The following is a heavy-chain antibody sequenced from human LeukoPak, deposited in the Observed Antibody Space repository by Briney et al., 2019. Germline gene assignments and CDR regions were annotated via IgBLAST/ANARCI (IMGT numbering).Heavy chain of an antibody. D-gene: IGHD6-19*01. Sequence: GGSLRLSCAASGFTFSSYAMSWVRQAPGKGLEWVSAISGSGGSTYHADSVKGRFTISRDNSRNTLFLEMNSLRAEDTAVYYCAKRVGYSSGWYYDYWGQGTLVTVSS. J-gene: IGHJ4*02. CDR3: AKRVGYSSGWYYDY. CDR1: GFTFSSYA. V-gene: IGHV3-23*01. CDR2: ISGSGGST.